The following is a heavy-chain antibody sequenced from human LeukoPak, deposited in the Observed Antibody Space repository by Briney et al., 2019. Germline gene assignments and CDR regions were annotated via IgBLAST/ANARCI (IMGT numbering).Heavy chain of an antibody. J-gene: IGHJ5*02. CDR1: GYTFTSYD. CDR2: MNPNSGNT. CDR3: ARAGIVVRGVIMYNWFDP. V-gene: IGHV1-8*01. D-gene: IGHD3-10*01. Sequence: GASVKVSCKASGYTFTSYDINWVRQATGQGLEWMGWMNPNSGNTGYAQKFQGRVTMTRNTSISTAYMELSSLRSEDTAVYYCARAGIVVRGVIMYNWFDPWGQGTLVTVSS.